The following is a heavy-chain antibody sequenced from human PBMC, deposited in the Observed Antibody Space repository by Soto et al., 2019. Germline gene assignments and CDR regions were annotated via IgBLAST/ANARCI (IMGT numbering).Heavy chain of an antibody. J-gene: IGHJ6*02. CDR3: AGGIVTGSEYNYYYYGMDV. CDR1: GGTFNSYA. CDR2: IIPIFGTT. V-gene: IGHV1-69*13. D-gene: IGHD1-1*01. Sequence: ASVKVSCKASGGTFNSYAIDWVRQAPGQGLEGMGGIIPIFGTTNYPQKLQGRVKLTADESTRTAYMELSTLRSEDTAVYYCAGGIVTGSEYNYYYYGMDVWGQGTTVTVSS.